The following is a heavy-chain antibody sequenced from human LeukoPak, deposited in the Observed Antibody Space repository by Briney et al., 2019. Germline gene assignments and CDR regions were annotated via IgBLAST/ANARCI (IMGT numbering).Heavy chain of an antibody. CDR1: GGTFSSYA. Sequence: ASVKVSCKASGGTFSSYAISWVRQAPGQGLEWMGGIIPIFGTANYAQKFQGRVTITTDESTSTAYMELSSLRSEDTAVYYCATSIVVVPAAPWGWFDPWGQGTLVTVSS. J-gene: IGHJ5*02. CDR3: ATSIVVVPAAPWGWFDP. V-gene: IGHV1-69*05. D-gene: IGHD2-2*01. CDR2: IIPIFGTA.